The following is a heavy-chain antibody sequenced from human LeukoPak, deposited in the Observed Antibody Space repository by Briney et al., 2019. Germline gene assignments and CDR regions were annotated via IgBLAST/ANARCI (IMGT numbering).Heavy chain of an antibody. CDR2: ISYDGSNK. V-gene: IGHV3-30*04. J-gene: IGHJ4*02. Sequence: GGSLRLSCAASGFTFSSYAMHWVRQAPGKGLEWVAVISYDGSNKYYADSVKGRFTISRDNSKNTLYLQMNSLRAEDTAVYYCARDRSSSWYPDYWGQGTLVTVSS. CDR3: ARDRSSSWYPDY. D-gene: IGHD6-13*01. CDR1: GFTFSSYA.